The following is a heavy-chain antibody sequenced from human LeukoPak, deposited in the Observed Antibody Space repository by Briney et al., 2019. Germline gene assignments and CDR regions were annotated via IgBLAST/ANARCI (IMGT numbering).Heavy chain of an antibody. CDR1: GYTFTSYY. D-gene: IGHD6-6*01. J-gene: IGHJ6*03. V-gene: IGHV1-46*01. CDR3: ARGDSIAARSGHYYYYMDV. Sequence: ASVKVSCKASGYTFTSYYMHWVRQAPGQGLEWMGIINPSGGSTSYAQKFQGRVTMTGDTSTSTVYMELSSLRSEDTAVYYCARGDSIAARSGHYYYYMDVWGKGTTVTVSS. CDR2: INPSGGST.